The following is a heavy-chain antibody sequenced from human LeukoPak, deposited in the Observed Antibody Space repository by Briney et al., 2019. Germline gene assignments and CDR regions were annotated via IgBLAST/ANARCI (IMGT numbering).Heavy chain of an antibody. D-gene: IGHD4-17*01. V-gene: IGHV3-15*01. J-gene: IGHJ4*02. Sequence: GGSLRLSCAASGFTFSNAWMSWVRQAPGKGLEWVGRIKSKTDGGTTDYAAPVKGRFTISRDDSKNTLYLQMNSLKTEDTAVYYCTTAVDYGDYEFDYWGQGTLVTVSS. CDR2: IKSKTDGGTT. CDR3: TTAVDYGDYEFDY. CDR1: GFTFSNAW.